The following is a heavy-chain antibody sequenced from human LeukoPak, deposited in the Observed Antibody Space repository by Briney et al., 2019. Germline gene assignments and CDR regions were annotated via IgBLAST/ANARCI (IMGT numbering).Heavy chain of an antibody. CDR2: IHYSGST. D-gene: IGHD3-10*01. J-gene: IGHJ4*02. Sequence: SETLSLTCTVSGGSINNYYWNWIRQPPGKGLEWIGYIHYSGSTNYNTSLKSRVTISVDTSKSQSSLNLSSVTAADTAVYYCARVSGSYWYWGQGTRVTVSS. CDR1: GGSINNYY. CDR3: ARVSGSYWY. V-gene: IGHV4-59*01.